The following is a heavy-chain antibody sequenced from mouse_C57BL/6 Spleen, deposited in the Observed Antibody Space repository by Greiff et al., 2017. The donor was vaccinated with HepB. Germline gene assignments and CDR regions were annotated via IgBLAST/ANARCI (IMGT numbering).Heavy chain of an antibody. CDR1: GFSLTSYG. V-gene: IGHV2-2*01. Sequence: QVHVKQSGPGLVQPSQSLSITCTVSGFSLTSYGVHWVRQSPGKGLEWLGVIWSGGSTDYNAAFISRLSISKDNSKSQVFFKMNSLQADDTAIYYCARNWHDHEGWFAYWGQGTLVTVSA. CDR2: IWSGGST. J-gene: IGHJ3*01. CDR3: ARNWHDHEGWFAY.